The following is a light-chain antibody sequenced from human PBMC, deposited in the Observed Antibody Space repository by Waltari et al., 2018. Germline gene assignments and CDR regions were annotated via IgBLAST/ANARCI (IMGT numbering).Light chain of an antibody. CDR2: RAS. Sequence: ILMTQSPSTLSASLGDRPTIPCRASQDINIWLAWYQQKPGKAPTLLIYRASTLESGVSSRFSGSGSGTDFTLSISSLQPEDFATYFCQQYQSYYSFGQGTKLEIK. CDR3: QQYQSYYS. V-gene: IGKV1-5*03. J-gene: IGKJ2*01. CDR1: QDINIW.